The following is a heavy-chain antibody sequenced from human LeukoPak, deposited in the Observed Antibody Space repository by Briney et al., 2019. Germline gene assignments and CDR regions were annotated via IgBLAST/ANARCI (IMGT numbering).Heavy chain of an antibody. CDR1: GGSISSGSYY. CDR3: ARALPDWFDP. J-gene: IGHJ5*02. CDR2: IYTSGST. V-gene: IGHV4-61*02. Sequence: SETLSLTCTVSGGSISSGSYYGSWIRQPAGKGLEWIGRIYTSGSTNYNPSLKSRVTISVDTSKNQFSLKLSSVTAADTAVYYCARALPDWFDPWGQGTLVTVSS.